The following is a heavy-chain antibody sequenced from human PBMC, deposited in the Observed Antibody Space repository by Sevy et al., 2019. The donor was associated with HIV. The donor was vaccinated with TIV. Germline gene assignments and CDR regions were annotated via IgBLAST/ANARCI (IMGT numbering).Heavy chain of an antibody. D-gene: IGHD3-22*01. Sequence: ASVKVSCKVSGYTLTDLSIHWVRQAPGKGLEWMGRFDPEDGETIYAQKFQGRFTMTEDTSRDTAYMELNSLRSEDTAVYYCATTREYYSDNSGYFHYWGQGTLVTVSS. CDR1: GYTLTDLS. CDR3: ATTREYYSDNSGYFHY. V-gene: IGHV1-24*01. CDR2: FDPEDGET. J-gene: IGHJ4*02.